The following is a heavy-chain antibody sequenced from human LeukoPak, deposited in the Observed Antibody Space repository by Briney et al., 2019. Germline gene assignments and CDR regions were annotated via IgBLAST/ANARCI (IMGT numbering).Heavy chain of an antibody. Sequence: GESLKISCLGSGYSFTNYWIGWVRQMPGKGLEWMGIIYPSDSNTRYRPSLQGQVTISADKSISTAYLQWSSLKASDTAMYYCARDFYSSGWSNPFDYWGQGTLVTVSS. D-gene: IGHD6-19*01. V-gene: IGHV5-51*01. CDR2: IYPSDSNT. J-gene: IGHJ4*02. CDR3: ARDFYSSGWSNPFDY. CDR1: GYSFTNYW.